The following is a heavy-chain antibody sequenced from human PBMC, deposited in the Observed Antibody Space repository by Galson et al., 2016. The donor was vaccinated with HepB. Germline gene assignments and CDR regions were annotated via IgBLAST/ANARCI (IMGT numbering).Heavy chain of an antibody. J-gene: IGHJ4*02. CDR2: IIPLFGTS. V-gene: IGHV1-69*13. CDR1: GGTFSSYL. CDR3: ARPSTKDDSSGPTDS. D-gene: IGHD3-22*01. Sequence: SVKVSCKASGGTFSSYLISWVRQAPGEGLEWMGGIIPLFGTSNYAQKFQGRLKIIADESTTTAYVELSSLTSEDPAMYFCARPSTKDDSSGPTDSWGQGTLVIVAS.